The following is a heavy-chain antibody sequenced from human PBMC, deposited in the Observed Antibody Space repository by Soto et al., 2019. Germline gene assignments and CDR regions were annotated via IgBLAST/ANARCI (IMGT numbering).Heavy chain of an antibody. Sequence: GGSLRLSGAASGFTFSDYYMSWIRQAPGKGLEWVSYISSSDTIISYADSVKGRFTISRDNAKNSLHLQMNSLRAEDTAVYYCARDLGYYDSSGYFDYWGQGTLVTVSS. D-gene: IGHD3-22*01. CDR2: ISSSDTII. CDR3: ARDLGYYDSSGYFDY. J-gene: IGHJ4*02. V-gene: IGHV3-11*01. CDR1: GFTFSDYY.